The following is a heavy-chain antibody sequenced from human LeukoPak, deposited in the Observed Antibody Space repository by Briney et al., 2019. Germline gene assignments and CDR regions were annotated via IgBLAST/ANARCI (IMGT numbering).Heavy chain of an antibody. Sequence: PGRSLRPSCAASGFTFSSYAMHWVRQAPGKGLEWVAVISYDGSNKYYADSVKGRFTISRDNSKNTLYLQMNSLRAEDTAVYYCARDTYYYDSSGSRYDYWGQGTLVTVSS. J-gene: IGHJ4*02. V-gene: IGHV3-30-3*01. CDR3: ARDTYYYDSSGSRYDY. CDR2: ISYDGSNK. CDR1: GFTFSSYA. D-gene: IGHD3-22*01.